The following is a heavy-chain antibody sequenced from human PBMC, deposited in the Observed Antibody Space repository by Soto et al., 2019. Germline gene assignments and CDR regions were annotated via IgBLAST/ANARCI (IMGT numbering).Heavy chain of an antibody. D-gene: IGHD2-2*01. CDR1: GVSISSYY. CDR3: ARLPAPRYCSSTSCPSY. Sequence: SETLSLTCTVSGVSISSYYWSWIRQPPGKGLEWIGYIYYSGSTNYNPSLKSRVTISVDTSKNQFSLKLSSVTAADTAVYYCARLPAPRYCSSTSCPSYWGQGTLVTVSS. CDR2: IYYSGST. V-gene: IGHV4-59*08. J-gene: IGHJ4*02.